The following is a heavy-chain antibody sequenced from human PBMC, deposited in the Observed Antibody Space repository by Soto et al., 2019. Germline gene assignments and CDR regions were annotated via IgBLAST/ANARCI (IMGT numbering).Heavy chain of an antibody. CDR1: GGSISSGGYS. D-gene: IGHD4-17*01. Sequence: SETLCLTCAVSGGSISSGGYSWSWIRQPPGKGLEWIGYIYYSGSTYYNPSLKSRVTISVDTSKNQFSLKLGSVTAADTAVYYCARAPSYGGNSEEFDYWGQGTLVTVSS. CDR2: IYYSGST. V-gene: IGHV4-30-4*07. J-gene: IGHJ4*02. CDR3: ARAPSYGGNSEEFDY.